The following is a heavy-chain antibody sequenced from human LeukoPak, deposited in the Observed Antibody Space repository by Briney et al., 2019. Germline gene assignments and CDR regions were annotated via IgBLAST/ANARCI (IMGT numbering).Heavy chain of an antibody. CDR3: ARDRRDGYNFPSGMDV. V-gene: IGHV3-23*01. Sequence: GGSLRLSCAASGFTFSSSAMSWVRQVPGKGLEWVSGISASGGSTSYADSVKGRFTISRDNSKNTLYLQMNSLRAEDTAVYYCARDRRDGYNFPSGMDVWGQGTTVTVSS. J-gene: IGHJ6*02. CDR1: GFTFSSSA. D-gene: IGHD5-24*01. CDR2: ISASGGST.